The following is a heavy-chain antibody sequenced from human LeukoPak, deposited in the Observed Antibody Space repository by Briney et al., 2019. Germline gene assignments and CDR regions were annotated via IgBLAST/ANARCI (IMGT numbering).Heavy chain of an antibody. CDR3: AREEWYCSSTSCYRGTYYMDV. CDR2: IYSGGTT. D-gene: IGHD2-2*02. V-gene: IGHV3-53*05. CDR1: GFTVSSNY. Sequence: GGSLRLSCAASGFTVSSNYMSWVRQAPGKGLEWVSVIYSGGTTYYADSVKGRFTISRDNSKNTLYLQMNSLRAEDTAVYYCAREEWYCSSTSCYRGTYYMDVWGKGTTVTVSS. J-gene: IGHJ6*03.